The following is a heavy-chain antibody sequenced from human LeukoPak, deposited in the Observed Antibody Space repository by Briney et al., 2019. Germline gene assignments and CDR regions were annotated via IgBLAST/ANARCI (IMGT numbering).Heavy chain of an antibody. D-gene: IGHD2-2*01. CDR3: ANSRTCSSTSCYAGERNY. J-gene: IGHJ4*02. Sequence: PGGSLRLSCAASGFTFSSYAMSWVRQAPGKGLEWVSAISGSGGSTYYADSVKGRFTISRDNSKNTLYLQMSSLRAEDTAVYYCANSRTCSSTSCYAGERNYWGQGTLVTVSS. CDR2: ISGSGGST. V-gene: IGHV3-23*01. CDR1: GFTFSSYA.